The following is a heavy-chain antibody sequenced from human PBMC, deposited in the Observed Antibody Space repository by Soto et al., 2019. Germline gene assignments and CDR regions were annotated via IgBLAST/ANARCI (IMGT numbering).Heavy chain of an antibody. CDR1: GGSISSGGYS. D-gene: IGHD2-15*01. CDR2: IYHSGST. Sequence: SETLSLTCAVSGGSISSGGYSWSWIRQPPGKGLEWIGYIYHSGSTYYNPSLKSRVTTSVDRSKNQFSLKLSSVTAADTAVYYCARGQVVAAQHWGQGTLVTVSS. V-gene: IGHV4-30-2*01. CDR3: ARGQVVAAQH. J-gene: IGHJ4*02.